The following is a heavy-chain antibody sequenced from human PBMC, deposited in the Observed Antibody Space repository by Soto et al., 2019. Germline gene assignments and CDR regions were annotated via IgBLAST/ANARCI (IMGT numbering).Heavy chain of an antibody. D-gene: IGHD1-26*01. J-gene: IGHJ4*02. CDR1: GGSISSGGYS. CDR3: ARVLGAPLYYFGC. Sequence: PSETLSLTCAVSGGSISSGGYSWSWIRQPPGKGLEWIGYIYQSGSTYYNPSLRSRATISVDTSKNQFSLKLSSVTAADTAVYYCARVLGAPLYYFGCWGQGILVTVSS. V-gene: IGHV4-30-2*01. CDR2: IYQSGST.